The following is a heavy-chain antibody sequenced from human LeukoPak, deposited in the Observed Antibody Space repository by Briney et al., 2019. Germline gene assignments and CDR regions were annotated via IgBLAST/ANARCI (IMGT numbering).Heavy chain of an antibody. D-gene: IGHD1-26*01. Sequence: SETLSLTCTVSGGSISSSSYYWGWIRQPPGKGLEWIGSIYYSGSTYYNPSLKSRVTISVDTSKNQFSLKLSSVTAADTAVYYCARQWGFMGATTGGFDYWGQGTPVTVSS. J-gene: IGHJ4*02. CDR2: IYYSGST. CDR1: GGSISSSSYY. V-gene: IGHV4-39*01. CDR3: ARQWGFMGATTGGFDY.